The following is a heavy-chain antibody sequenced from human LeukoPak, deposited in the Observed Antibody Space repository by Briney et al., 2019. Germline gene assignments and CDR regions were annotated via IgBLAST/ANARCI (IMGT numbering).Heavy chain of an antibody. J-gene: IGHJ3*02. CDR3: ATLSDQTLHGDYGYYAFDI. CDR2: FDPEDGET. V-gene: IGHV1-24*01. Sequence: GASVKVSCKVSGYTLTELSMHWVRQAPGKGLEWMGGFDPEDGETIYAQKFQGRVTMTEDTSTDTAYMELSSLRSEDTAVYYCATLSDQTLHGDYGYYAFDIWGQGTMVTVSS. D-gene: IGHD4-17*01. CDR1: GYTLTELS.